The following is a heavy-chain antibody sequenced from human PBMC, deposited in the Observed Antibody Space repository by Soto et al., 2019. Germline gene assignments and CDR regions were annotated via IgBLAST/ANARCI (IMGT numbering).Heavy chain of an antibody. CDR1: GFSLSTSGVG. D-gene: IGHD6-13*01. CDR2: IYWDDDK. J-gene: IGHJ2*01. Sequence: QITLKESGPPPVKPTQTLTLTCTFSGFSLSTSGVGVGWIRQPPGKALEWLALIYWDDDKRYSPSLKSRLTITKDTSKNQVVLTMTNMDPVDTATYYCAHTFIYSSSSGYFDLWGRGTLVTVSS. V-gene: IGHV2-5*02. CDR3: AHTFIYSSSSGYFDL.